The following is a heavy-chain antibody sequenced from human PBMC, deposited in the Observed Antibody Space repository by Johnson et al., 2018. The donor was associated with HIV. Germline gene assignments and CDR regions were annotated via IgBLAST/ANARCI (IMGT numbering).Heavy chain of an antibody. V-gene: IGHV3-7*01. CDR1: GFTFSNYW. Sequence: VQLVESGGVLVQSGGSLSLSCAASGFTFSNYWMTWFRQAPGKGLEWVANINQGGSGAYYVNSVKGRFTISRDNAQSSLYLQMSSLTADDTAVYHCARGAITLTQKGAFDLWGQGTLVTVSS. CDR2: INQGGSGA. J-gene: IGHJ3*01. D-gene: IGHD5-12*01. CDR3: ARGAITLTQKGAFDL.